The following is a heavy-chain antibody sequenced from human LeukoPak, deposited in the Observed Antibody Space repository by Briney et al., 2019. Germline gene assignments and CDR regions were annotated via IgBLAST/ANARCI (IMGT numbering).Heavy chain of an antibody. CDR1: GYSFTSYW. J-gene: IGHJ4*02. CDR2: IYPGDSDT. V-gene: IGHV5-51*01. D-gene: IGHD5-18*01. CDR3: ARQERIQLWLPDY. Sequence: GESLKISYKGSGYSFTSYWIGWVRQMPGKGLEWMGIIYPGDSDTRYSPSFQGQVTISADKSISTAYLQWSSLKASDTAMYYCARQERIQLWLPDYWGQGTLVTVSS.